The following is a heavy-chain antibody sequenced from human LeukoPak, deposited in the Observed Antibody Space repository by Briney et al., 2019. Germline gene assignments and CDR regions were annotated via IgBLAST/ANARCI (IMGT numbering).Heavy chain of an antibody. Sequence: PGGSLRLSRAASGFTFSSYAMHWVRLAPGKGLAGVAVISNDGTNEYYADSMKGRFTISRDNSKNTLYLQMNSLTGGDTAVYYCAVDYGDYIDAFDIWGQGTMVTVSS. CDR1: GFTFSSYA. CDR3: AVDYGDYIDAFDI. CDR2: ISNDGTNE. D-gene: IGHD4-17*01. J-gene: IGHJ3*02. V-gene: IGHV3-30*04.